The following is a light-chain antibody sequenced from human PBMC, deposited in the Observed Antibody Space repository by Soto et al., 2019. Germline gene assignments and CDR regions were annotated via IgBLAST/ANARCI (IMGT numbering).Light chain of an antibody. Sequence: SYELTQPLSVSVALGQTARITCGRNNIGSKNVHWYQQKPGQAPVVVIYKDTNRPSGIPERFSGSSSGNTATLTISRAQAGDEADYYCQVWDSSLVVFGGGTQLTVL. CDR2: KDT. CDR3: QVWDSSLVV. V-gene: IGLV3-9*01. J-gene: IGLJ2*01. CDR1: NIGSKN.